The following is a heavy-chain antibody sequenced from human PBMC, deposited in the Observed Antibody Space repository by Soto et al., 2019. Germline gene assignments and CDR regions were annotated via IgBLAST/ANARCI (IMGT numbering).Heavy chain of an antibody. J-gene: IGHJ4*02. D-gene: IGHD3-9*01. CDR1: GFTFSDYY. Sequence: PGGSLRLSCAASGFTFSDYYMSWIRQAPGKGLEWVSYISSSGSTIYYADSVKGRFTISRDNVKNSLYLQMNSLRAEDTAVYYCARYYYDILTGSKIFAYWGQGTLVTVSS. V-gene: IGHV3-11*01. CDR2: ISSSGSTI. CDR3: ARYYYDILTGSKIFAY.